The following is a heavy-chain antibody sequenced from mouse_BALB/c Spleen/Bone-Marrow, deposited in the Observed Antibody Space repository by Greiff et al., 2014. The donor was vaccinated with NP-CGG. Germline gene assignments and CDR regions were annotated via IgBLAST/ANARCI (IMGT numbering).Heavy chain of an antibody. V-gene: IGHV1-14*01. CDR1: GYTFTSYV. CDR2: INPYNDGT. CDR3: ARRDYAMDY. Sequence: VQLKDSGPELVKPGASVKMSCKASGYTFTSYVMHWVKQKPGQGLEWIGYINPYNDGTKYSEKFKGKATLTSDKSSSTAYMELSSLTSEDSAVYYCARRDYAMDYWGQGTSVTVSS. J-gene: IGHJ4*01.